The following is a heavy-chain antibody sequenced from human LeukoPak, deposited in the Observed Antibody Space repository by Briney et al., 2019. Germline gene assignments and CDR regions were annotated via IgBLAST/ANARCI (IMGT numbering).Heavy chain of an antibody. J-gene: IGHJ5*02. V-gene: IGHV4-39*01. CDR3: ARHYDFWSGYYTPNWFDP. CDR2: IYYSGST. Sequence: SETLSLTCTVSGGSISSSSYYWGWIRQPPGKGLEWIGSIYYSGSTYYNPSLKSRVTISVDTSKNQFSLKLSSVTAADTAVHYCARHYDFWSGYYTPNWFDPWGQGTLVTVSS. D-gene: IGHD3-3*01. CDR1: GGSISSSSYY.